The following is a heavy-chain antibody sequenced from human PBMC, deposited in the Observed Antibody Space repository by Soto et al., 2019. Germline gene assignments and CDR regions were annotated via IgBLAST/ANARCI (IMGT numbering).Heavy chain of an antibody. V-gene: IGHV5-10-1*01. J-gene: IGHJ6*02. D-gene: IGHD1-1*01. Sequence: PGESLKISCKGSGYSFTSYWISWVRQLPGKGLEWMGRIDPSDSYTNYSPSFQGHVTISADKSISTAYLQWSSLKASDTAMYYCASPGASMYYYYGMDVWGQGTTVTVSS. CDR2: IDPSDSYT. CDR3: ASPGASMYYYYGMDV. CDR1: GYSFTSYW.